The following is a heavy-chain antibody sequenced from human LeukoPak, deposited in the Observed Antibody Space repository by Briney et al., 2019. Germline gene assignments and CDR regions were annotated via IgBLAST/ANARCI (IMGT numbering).Heavy chain of an antibody. J-gene: IGHJ4*02. CDR1: GNYW. D-gene: IGHD3-3*01. CDR3: ARDRAWNYFDY. V-gene: IGHV3-30*03. CDR2: ISNDGSRK. Sequence: PGGSLRLSCAASGNYWMHWVRQAPGKGLVWVAIISNDGSRKYYAHSVEGRFTISRDNSKNTLYLQMDSLRAEDTAVYYCARDRAWNYFDYWGQGTLVTVSS.